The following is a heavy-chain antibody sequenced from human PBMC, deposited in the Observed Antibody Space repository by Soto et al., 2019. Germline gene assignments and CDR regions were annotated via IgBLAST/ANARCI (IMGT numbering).Heavy chain of an antibody. CDR1: GFVFNDYA. Sequence: PGGSLRLSCAASGFVFNDYAISWVRQAPGKGLEWVSGISASGGRTYYADSVKGRLSVSRDNSNNSVFLQINRLRDEDTAIYYCARGSSKTPTSYGYLDYWGQGTLVTVSS. D-gene: IGHD3-16*01. CDR3: ARGSSKTPTSYGYLDY. V-gene: IGHV3-23*01. CDR2: ISASGGRT. J-gene: IGHJ4*02.